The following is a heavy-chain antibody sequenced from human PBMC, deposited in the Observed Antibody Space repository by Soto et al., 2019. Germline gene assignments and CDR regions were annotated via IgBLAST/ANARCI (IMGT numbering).Heavy chain of an antibody. V-gene: IGHV1-69*13. J-gene: IGHJ6*02. CDR2: IIPIFGTA. Sequence: SVKVSCKASGGTFSSYAISWVRQAPGQGLEWMGGIIPIFGTANYAQKFQGRVTITADESTSTAYMELSSLRSEDTAVYYCAREDGRSSWSNYYYYGMDVWGQGTTVTVSS. D-gene: IGHD6-13*01. CDR1: GGTFSSYA. CDR3: AREDGRSSWSNYYYYGMDV.